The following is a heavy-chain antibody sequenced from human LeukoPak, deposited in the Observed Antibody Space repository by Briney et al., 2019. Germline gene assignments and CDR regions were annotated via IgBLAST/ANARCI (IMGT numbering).Heavy chain of an antibody. CDR1: GGSISSSSYY. Sequence: SETLSLTCTVSGGSISSSSYYWGWIRQPPGKGLEWIGSIYYSGSTYYNPSLKSRVTISVDRSKKQFSLKLTSVTTADTAVYFCARGSRYISTHYWGQGTLVTVSS. D-gene: IGHD5-12*01. V-gene: IGHV4-39*07. J-gene: IGHJ4*02. CDR2: IYYSGST. CDR3: ARGSRYISTHY.